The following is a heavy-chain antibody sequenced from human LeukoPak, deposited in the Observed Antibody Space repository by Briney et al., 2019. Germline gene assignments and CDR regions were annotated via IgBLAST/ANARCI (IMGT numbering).Heavy chain of an antibody. Sequence: ESLKISCKGSGYSFTSYWIGWVRQMPGKGLEWMGIIYPGDSDTRYSPSFQGQVTISADKSISTAYVQWSSLKASDTAMYYCARHLFGSMYSSSWNAFDIWGQGTMVTVSS. CDR1: GYSFTSYW. V-gene: IGHV5-51*01. J-gene: IGHJ3*02. CDR3: ARHLFGSMYSSSWNAFDI. CDR2: IYPGDSDT. D-gene: IGHD6-13*01.